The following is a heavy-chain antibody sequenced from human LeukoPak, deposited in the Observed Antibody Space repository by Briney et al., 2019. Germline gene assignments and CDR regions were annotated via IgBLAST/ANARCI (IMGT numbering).Heavy chain of an antibody. CDR1: VYSISSGYY. J-gene: IGHJ4*02. Sequence: SETLPLTCAVSVYSISSGYYWGWIRQPPGKGLEWIGSIYHSGSTYYNPSLKSRVTISVDTSKNQFSLKLSSVTAADTAVYYCARRWFGEIDYWGQGTLVTVSS. D-gene: IGHD3-10*01. CDR3: ARRWFGEIDY. V-gene: IGHV4-38-2*01. CDR2: IYHSGST.